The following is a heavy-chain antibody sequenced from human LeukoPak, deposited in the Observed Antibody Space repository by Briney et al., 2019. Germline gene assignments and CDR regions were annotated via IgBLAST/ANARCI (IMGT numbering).Heavy chain of an antibody. CDR2: ISSSSSTV. V-gene: IGHV3-48*01. D-gene: IGHD6-19*01. CDR3: AKDEYSSGCYYFDY. Sequence: PGGSLRLSCAASGFTFSDYSMNWVRQAPGKGLEWVSYISSSSSTVYYADSVKGRFTISRDNSKNTLYLQMNSLRAEDTAVYYCAKDEYSSGCYYFDYWGQGTLVTVSS. CDR1: GFTFSDYS. J-gene: IGHJ4*02.